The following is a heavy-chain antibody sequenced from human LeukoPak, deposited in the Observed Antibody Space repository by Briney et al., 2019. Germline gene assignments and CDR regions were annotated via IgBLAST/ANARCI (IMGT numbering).Heavy chain of an antibody. Sequence: GGSLRLSCAASGFTFSNAWMNWVRQAPGKGLGWVAVTSYDGSNKYYADSVKGRFTISRDNSKNTLYLQMNSLRAEDTAVYYCARDHSLEYGNWFDPWGQGILVTVSS. D-gene: IGHD3-3*01. CDR3: ARDHSLEYGNWFDP. J-gene: IGHJ5*02. CDR2: TSYDGSNK. CDR1: GFTFSNAW. V-gene: IGHV3-30-3*01.